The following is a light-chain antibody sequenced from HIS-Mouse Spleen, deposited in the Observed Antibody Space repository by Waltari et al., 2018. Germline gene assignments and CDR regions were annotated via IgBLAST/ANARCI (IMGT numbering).Light chain of an antibody. CDR1: SRDAGGYNY. Sequence: QSALTQPASVSGSPGQSITIPCTGTSRDAGGYNYVSWYQQHPGNAPKLMIYEVSNRPSGVSNRFSGSKSGNTASLTISGLQAEDEADYYCSSYTSSSTLVVFGGGTKLTVL. J-gene: IGLJ2*01. CDR2: EVS. CDR3: SSYTSSSTLVV. V-gene: IGLV2-14*01.